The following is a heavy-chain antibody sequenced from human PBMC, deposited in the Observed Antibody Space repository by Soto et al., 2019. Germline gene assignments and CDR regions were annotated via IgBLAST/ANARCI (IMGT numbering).Heavy chain of an antibody. D-gene: IGHD5-12*01. CDR3: ARATWQYYFDY. V-gene: IGHV4-30-4*01. J-gene: IGHJ4*02. CDR1: GGSISSGDYY. Sequence: SETLSLTCTVSGGSISSGDYYWSWIRQPPGKGLEWIGYIYYSGSTYYNPSLKSRVTISVDTSKNQFSLKLSSVTAADTAVYYCARATWQYYFDYWGQGTLVTVSS. CDR2: IYYSGST.